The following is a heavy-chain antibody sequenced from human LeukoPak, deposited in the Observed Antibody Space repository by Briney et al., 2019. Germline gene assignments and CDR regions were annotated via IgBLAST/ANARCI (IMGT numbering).Heavy chain of an antibody. D-gene: IGHD5-18*01. CDR3: AKDKVQLWLREDGFDY. V-gene: IGHV3-30*18. CDR1: GFTFSSYG. Sequence: GGSLRLSCAASGFTFSSYGMHWVRQAPGKGLEWVAVISYDGSNKYYADSVKGRFTISRDNSKDTLYLQMNSLRAEDTAVYYCAKDKVQLWLREDGFDYWGQGTLVTVSS. J-gene: IGHJ4*02. CDR2: ISYDGSNK.